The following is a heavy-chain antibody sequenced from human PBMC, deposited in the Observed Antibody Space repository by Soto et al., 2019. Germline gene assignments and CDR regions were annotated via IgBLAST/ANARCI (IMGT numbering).Heavy chain of an antibody. CDR3: AKAPFEYTSSQFDY. V-gene: IGHV3-23*01. J-gene: IGHJ4*02. Sequence: GGSLRLSCAASGFIFSSYAMSWVRQAPGKGLEWVSTISGSGGTTYYADSVKGRFTISRDNSKNTLYVQMNSLRAEDTALYYCAKAPFEYTSSQFDYWGQGTLVTVSS. CDR2: ISGSGGTT. D-gene: IGHD6-6*01. CDR1: GFIFSSYA.